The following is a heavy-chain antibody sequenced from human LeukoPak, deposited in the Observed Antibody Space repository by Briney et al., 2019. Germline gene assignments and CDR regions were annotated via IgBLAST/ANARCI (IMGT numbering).Heavy chain of an antibody. D-gene: IGHD5-18*01. V-gene: IGHV3-21*04. CDR1: GFTFSSYS. Sequence: SGGSLRLSCAASGFTFSSYSMNWVRQAPGKGLEWVSSISSSSSYIYYADSVKGRFTISRDNAKNSLYLQMNSLRSDDTAVYYCARVRGYSYGSGAFDIWGQGTMVTVSS. J-gene: IGHJ3*02. CDR2: ISSSSSYI. CDR3: ARVRGYSYGSGAFDI.